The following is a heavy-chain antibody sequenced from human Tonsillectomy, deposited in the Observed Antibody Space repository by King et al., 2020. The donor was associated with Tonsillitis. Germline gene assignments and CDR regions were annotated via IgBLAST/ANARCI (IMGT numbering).Heavy chain of an antibody. J-gene: IGHJ4*02. D-gene: IGHD6-19*01. CDR1: GFTFSSYG. Sequence: VQLVESGGGVVQPGRSLRLSCAASGFTFSSYGMHWVRQAPGKGLEWVAVISYDGSNKYYADSVKGRFTISRDNSKNTLYLQMNSLRAEDTAVYYCAKDLIAVAGSRDITEKFDYGGQGTLVTVSS. CDR3: AKDLIAVAGSRDITEKFDY. CDR2: ISYDGSNK. V-gene: IGHV3-30*18.